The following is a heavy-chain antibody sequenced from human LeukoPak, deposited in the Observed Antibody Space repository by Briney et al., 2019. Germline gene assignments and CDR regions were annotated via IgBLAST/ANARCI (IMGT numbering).Heavy chain of an antibody. CDR3: AKDLLPEQQLVWYFQH. CDR2: ISGSGGST. Sequence: PGGSLRLSCAASGFTVSSNYMSWVRQAPGKGLEWVSAISGSGGSTYYADSVKGRFTISRDNSKNTLYLQMNSLRAEDTAVYYCAKDLLPEQQLVWYFQHWGQGTLVTVSS. J-gene: IGHJ1*01. CDR1: GFTVSSNY. V-gene: IGHV3-23*01. D-gene: IGHD6-13*01.